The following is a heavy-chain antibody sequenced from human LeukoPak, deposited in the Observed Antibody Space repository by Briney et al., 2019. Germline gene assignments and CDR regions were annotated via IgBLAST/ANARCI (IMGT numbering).Heavy chain of an antibody. CDR3: ARDPTYSRGQFYSYYMDV. CDR1: GFTFSSYE. J-gene: IGHJ6*03. V-gene: IGHV3-48*03. D-gene: IGHD6-13*01. CDR2: ISSSGSTI. Sequence: PGGSLRLSCAASGFTFSSYEMNWVRQAPGKGLEWVSYISSSGSTIYYEDSVKGRFTISRDNAENSLYLQMNRLRADDTALYYCARDPTYSRGQFYSYYMDVWGKGTTVTVSS.